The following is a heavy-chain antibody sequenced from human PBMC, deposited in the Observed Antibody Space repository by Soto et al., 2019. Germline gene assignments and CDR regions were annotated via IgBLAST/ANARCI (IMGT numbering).Heavy chain of an antibody. Sequence: GGSLRLSCTASGFTFSSYSMNWVRQAPGKGLGWVSSISSSSSYIYYADSVKGRFTISRDNAKNSLYLQMNSLRAEDTAVYYCARSLPGAYCGGDCYSGSYYWGQGTLVPVSS. D-gene: IGHD2-21*02. CDR3: ARSLPGAYCGGDCYSGSYY. V-gene: IGHV3-21*01. CDR1: GFTFSSYS. J-gene: IGHJ4*02. CDR2: ISSSSSYI.